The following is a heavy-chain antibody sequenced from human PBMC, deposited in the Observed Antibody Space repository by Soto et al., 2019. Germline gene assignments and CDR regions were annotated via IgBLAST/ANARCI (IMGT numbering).Heavy chain of an antibody. CDR3: VRDDVGVGIDY. D-gene: IGHD1-26*01. Sequence: EVQLVESGGGLVQPGGSLRLSCAASGFTFSSYWMHWVRQVPGKGLVWVSHIDSDGNSTTYADSVQGRFTISRDNAKNTVYLQIDSLRSEDTAVYYCVRDDVGVGIDYWGLGTPVTLSS. CDR1: GFTFSSYW. CDR2: IDSDGNST. V-gene: IGHV3-74*03. J-gene: IGHJ4*02.